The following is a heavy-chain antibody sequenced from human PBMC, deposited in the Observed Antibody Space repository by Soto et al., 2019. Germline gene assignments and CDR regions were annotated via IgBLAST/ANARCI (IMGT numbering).Heavy chain of an antibody. CDR1: GGSISRYY. CDR2: IYYSGST. Sequence: PSETLSLTCTVSGGSISRYYWNWIRQPPGKGLEWIGYIYYSGSTNYNPSLKSRVTISVDTSKNQFSLKLSSVTAADTAVYYCARAIRGYCISTSCPNWFDPWGQGTLVTVS. CDR3: ARAIRGYCISTSCPNWFDP. J-gene: IGHJ5*01. V-gene: IGHV4-59*01. D-gene: IGHD2-2*01.